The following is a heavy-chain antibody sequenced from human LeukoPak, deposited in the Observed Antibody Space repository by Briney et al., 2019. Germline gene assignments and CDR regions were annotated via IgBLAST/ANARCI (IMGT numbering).Heavy chain of an antibody. Sequence: GESLKISCKGSGYPFSSYWIAWVRQMPGKGLEWMGTIYPGDSDTRYSPSFQGQVTISADKSISTAYLQWSSLKASDTAMYYCARGASSTSLVVFDYWGQGTLVTVSS. CDR2: IYPGDSDT. CDR1: GYPFSSYW. J-gene: IGHJ4*02. V-gene: IGHV5-51*01. D-gene: IGHD2-2*01. CDR3: ARGASSTSLVVFDY.